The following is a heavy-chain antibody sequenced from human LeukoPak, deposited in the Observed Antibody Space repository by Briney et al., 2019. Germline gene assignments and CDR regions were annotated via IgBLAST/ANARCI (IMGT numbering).Heavy chain of an antibody. V-gene: IGHV4-61*01. CDR2: LYYSGST. D-gene: IGHD2-2*01. CDR3: ARDKVVVVPAALTPQYYYYYGMDV. Sequence: PQTLSLTCTVYAGSASSGSYYWSWIRQPPGKGLEWIGHLYYSGSTNYNPCPKTQVPLSVDTPKNQCCLKLSSGTAADTAVYYCARDKVVVVPAALTPQYYYYYGMDVWGKGTTVTVSS. CDR1: AGSASSGSYY. J-gene: IGHJ6*04.